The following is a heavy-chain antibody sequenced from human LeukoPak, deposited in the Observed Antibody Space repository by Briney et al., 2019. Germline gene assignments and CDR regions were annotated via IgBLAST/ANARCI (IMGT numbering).Heavy chain of an antibody. CDR2: IYWNDDK. J-gene: IGHJ5*02. CDR1: GFSLSTSGVG. Sequence: SGPTVVNPTQTLTLTGTFSGFSLSTSGVGMGWIRQPPGKALEWLALIYWNDDKRYSPSLKSRLTITKDTSKNQVVLTMTNMDPVDTATYYCAHRESVFDPWGQGTLVTVSS. V-gene: IGHV2-5*01. CDR3: AHRESVFDP.